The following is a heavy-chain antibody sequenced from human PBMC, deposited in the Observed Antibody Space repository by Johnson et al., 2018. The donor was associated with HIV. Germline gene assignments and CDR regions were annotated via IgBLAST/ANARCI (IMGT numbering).Heavy chain of an antibody. Sequence: VQLVESAGGLVQPGGSLRLSCAASGFTFSSYAMSWVRQAPGKGLEWVSGISWNSGSIGYADSVKGRFTISRDNAKNSLYLQMNSLRAEDTAVYYCARVSPGNNAFDIWGQGTMVTVSS. J-gene: IGHJ3*02. CDR2: ISWNSGSI. V-gene: IGHV3-9*01. CDR1: GFTFSSYA. CDR3: ARVSPGNNAFDI.